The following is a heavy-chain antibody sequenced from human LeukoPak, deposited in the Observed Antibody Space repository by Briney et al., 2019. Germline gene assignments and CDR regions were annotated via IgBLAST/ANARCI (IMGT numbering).Heavy chain of an antibody. V-gene: IGHV3-23*01. CDR2: ISGSGGST. J-gene: IGHJ4*02. D-gene: IGHD6-13*01. Sequence: GGSLRLSCAASGFIVSTYAMSWVRQAPGKGLEWVSAISGSGGSTYYADSVKGRFTTSRDNSKNTLYLQMNSLRAEDTAVYYCAKVRVPPLIAYFDYWGQGTLVTVSS. CDR3: AKVRVPPLIAYFDY. CDR1: GFIVSTYA.